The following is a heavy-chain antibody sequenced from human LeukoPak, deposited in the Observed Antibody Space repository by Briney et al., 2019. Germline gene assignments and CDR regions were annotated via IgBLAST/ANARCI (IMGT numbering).Heavy chain of an antibody. CDR3: AKTDVGNTGWYISNWFDP. Sequence: GSLRLSCAASGVASGMTWVRLAPGEGLEWVSAISDDGSITYYADSVKGRLTISRDNSKNTLYLQMNTLGAEDTAIYYCAKTDVGNTGWYISNWFDPWGQGTLVTVSS. D-gene: IGHD6-19*01. J-gene: IGHJ5*02. CDR1: GVASG. CDR2: ISDDGSIT. V-gene: IGHV3-23*01.